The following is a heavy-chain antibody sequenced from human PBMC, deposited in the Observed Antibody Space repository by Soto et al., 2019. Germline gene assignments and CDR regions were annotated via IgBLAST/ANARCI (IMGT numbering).Heavy chain of an antibody. CDR2: IYYSGST. D-gene: IGHD3-10*01. J-gene: IGHJ6*02. CDR3: ARVRAVRGVIYRYYYGMDV. CDR1: GGSISSGGYY. V-gene: IGHV4-61*08. Sequence: SETLSLTCTVSGGSISSGGYYWSWIRQHPGKGLEWIGYIYYSGSTNYNPSLKSRVTISVDTSKNQFSLKLSSVTAADTAVYYCARVRAVRGVIYRYYYGMDVWGQGTTVTVSS.